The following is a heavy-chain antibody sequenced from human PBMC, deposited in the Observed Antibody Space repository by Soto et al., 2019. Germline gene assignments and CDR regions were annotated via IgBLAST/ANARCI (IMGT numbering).Heavy chain of an antibody. CDR1: GFTFSSYA. V-gene: IGHV3-64D*06. CDR2: ISSNGGST. CDR3: VKDGGLTTGTTGILGY. D-gene: IGHD1-1*01. Sequence: PGGSLRLSCSASGFTFSSYAMHWVRQAPGKGLEYVSAISSNGGSTYYADSVKGRFTISRDNSKNTLYLQMSSLRAEDTAVYYCVKDGGLTTGTTGILGYWGQGTLVTVSS. J-gene: IGHJ4*02.